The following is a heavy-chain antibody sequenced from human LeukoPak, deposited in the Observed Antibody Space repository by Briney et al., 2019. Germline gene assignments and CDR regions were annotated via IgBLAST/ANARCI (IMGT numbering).Heavy chain of an antibody. V-gene: IGHV1-69*06. CDR2: IIPIFGTA. J-gene: IGHJ4*02. Sequence: ASVKVSCKASGGTFSSYAISWVRQAPGQGLEWMGGIIPIFGTANYAQKFQGRVTITADKSTSTAYMELSSLRSDDTAIYYCARDYSSGWYSVDYWGQGTLITVSS. CDR1: GGTFSSYA. D-gene: IGHD6-19*01. CDR3: ARDYSSGWYSVDY.